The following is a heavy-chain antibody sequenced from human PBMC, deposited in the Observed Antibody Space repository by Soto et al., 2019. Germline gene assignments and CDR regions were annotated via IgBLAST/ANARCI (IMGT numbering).Heavy chain of an antibody. V-gene: IGHV5-51*01. D-gene: IGHD6-25*01. CDR1: GYSFSTYW. Sequence: GESLKISCTGSGYSFSTYWIAWVRQMPGKGLEWMGIIYPGDSDTGYSPSFQGQVTISADKSISTAYLQWSSLKASDTAMYYCARLSGSRSYYGMDVWGQGTTVTVPS. CDR3: ARLSGSRSYYGMDV. CDR2: IYPGDSDT. J-gene: IGHJ6*02.